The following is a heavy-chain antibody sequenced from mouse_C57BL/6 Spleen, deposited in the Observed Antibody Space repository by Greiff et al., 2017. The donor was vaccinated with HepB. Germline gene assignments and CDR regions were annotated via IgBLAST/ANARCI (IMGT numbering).Heavy chain of an antibody. CDR2: INPSNGGT. D-gene: IGHD2-12*01. Sequence: QVQLQQPGTDLVKPGASVKLSCKASGYTFTSYWMHWVKQRPGQGLEWIGDINPSNGGTNYNEKFKSKATLTVDKSSSTAYMQLCSLTTEDSAVYYCARGGPTIEAHYYAMDYWGQGTSVTVSS. V-gene: IGHV1-53*01. J-gene: IGHJ4*01. CDR3: ARGGPTIEAHYYAMDY. CDR1: GYTFTSYW.